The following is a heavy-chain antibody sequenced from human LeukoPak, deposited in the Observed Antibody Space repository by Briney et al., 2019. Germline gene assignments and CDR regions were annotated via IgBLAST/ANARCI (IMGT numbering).Heavy chain of an antibody. V-gene: IGHV4-31*03. CDR3: ARGGIVLVPAGIRYFDY. CDR2: IYYSGST. CDR1: GGSIRSGGYF. J-gene: IGHJ4*02. Sequence: SETLSLTCTVSGGSIRSGGYFWSWIRQHPGKGLEWIGYIYYSGSTYFNPSLQRRVTISVDTSKIQFSLKLSSVTAADTAVYYCARGGIVLVPAGIRYFDYWGQGTLVTVSS. D-gene: IGHD2-2*01.